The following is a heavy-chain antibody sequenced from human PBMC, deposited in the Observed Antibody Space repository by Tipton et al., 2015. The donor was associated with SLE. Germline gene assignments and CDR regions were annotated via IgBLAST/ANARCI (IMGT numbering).Heavy chain of an antibody. CDR3: ARDGAGYSSGYFSFDY. J-gene: IGHJ4*02. CDR2: INTNTGNP. V-gene: IGHV7-4-1*02. Sequence: QVQLVQSGSELKKPGASAKVSCKASGYTFTNYAMNWVRQAPGQGVEWMGWINTNTGNPTYAQGFTGRFVFSLANSVSTAYLQISSLKAEDTAVYYCARDGAGYSSGYFSFDYWGQGPLVTVSS. CDR1: GYTFTNYA. D-gene: IGHD3-22*01.